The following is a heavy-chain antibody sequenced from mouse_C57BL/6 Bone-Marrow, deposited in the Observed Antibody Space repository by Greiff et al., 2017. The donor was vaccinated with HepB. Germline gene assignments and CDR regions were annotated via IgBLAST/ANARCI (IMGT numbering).Heavy chain of an antibody. CDR2: FHPYNDDT. V-gene: IGHV1-47*01. Sequence: VQLQQSGAELVKPGDSVKMSCKASGYTFTTYPIEWMKQNHGKSLEWIGNFHPYNDDTKYNEKFKSKATLTVEKSSSTVYLELSRLTSAASAVYYCATAGSIYYAMDYWHRGTSVPVSS. CDR1: GYTFTTYP. J-gene: IGHJ4*01. D-gene: IGHD1-1*01. CDR3: ATAGSIYYAMDY.